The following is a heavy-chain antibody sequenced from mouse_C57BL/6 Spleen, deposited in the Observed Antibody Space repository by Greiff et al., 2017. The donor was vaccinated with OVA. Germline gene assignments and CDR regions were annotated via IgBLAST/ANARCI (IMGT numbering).Heavy chain of an antibody. CDR1: GYAFSSSW. J-gene: IGHJ3*01. V-gene: IGHV1-82*01. CDR2: IYPGDGDT. D-gene: IGHD3-2*02. Sequence: QVQLQQSGPELVKPGASVKISCKASGYAFSSSWMNWVKQRPGKGLEWIGRIYPGDGDTNYNGKFKGKATLTADKSSSTAYMQLSSLTSEDSAVYFCARSDSSGYGAWFAYGGQGTLVTVSA. CDR3: ARSDSSGYGAWFAY.